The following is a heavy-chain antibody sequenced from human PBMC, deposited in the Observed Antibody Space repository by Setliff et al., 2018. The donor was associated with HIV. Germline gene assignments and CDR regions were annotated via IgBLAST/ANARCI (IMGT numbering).Heavy chain of an antibody. CDR3: ARDYGDYDPAYHV. CDR1: GLSLSSNEGG. CDR2: IYWDDDQ. V-gene: IGHV2-5*02. J-gene: IGHJ3*01. Sequence: SGPTLVNPTQTLTLTCTVSGLSLSSNEGGVGWVRQPPGTALEWLGVIYWDDDQRYSPSLESRLTITTDTSNNRVVLTMTSMNPVDTGTYYCARDYGDYDPAYHVWGHGAMVTVSS. D-gene: IGHD4-17*01.